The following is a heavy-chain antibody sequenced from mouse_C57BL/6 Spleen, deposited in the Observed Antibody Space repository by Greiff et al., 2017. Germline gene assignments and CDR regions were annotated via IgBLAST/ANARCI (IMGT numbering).Heavy chain of an antibody. CDR1: GYTFTSYG. J-gene: IGHJ2*01. CDR2: IYPRSGNT. V-gene: IGHV1-81*01. CDR3: ERWNEDERGPFDY. Sequence: QVQLQQSGAELARPGASVKLSCKASGYTFTSYGISWVKQRTGQGLEWIGEIYPRSGNTYYNEKFKGKATLTADKSSSTAYMELRGLTSEDAAVDICERWNEDERGPFDYWGQGTTLTVSS.